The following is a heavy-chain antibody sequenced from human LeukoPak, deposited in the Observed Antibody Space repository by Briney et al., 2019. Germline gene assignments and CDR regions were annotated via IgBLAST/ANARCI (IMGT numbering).Heavy chain of an antibody. D-gene: IGHD3-22*01. Sequence: SVKVSCKASGGTFSSYAISWVRQAPGQGLEWMGGIIPIFGTANYAQKFQGRVTITADKSTSTAYMELSSLRSEDTAVYYCARDRERYYYDSSGPLLGNSFDYWGQGTLVTVSS. CDR2: IIPIFGTA. J-gene: IGHJ4*02. CDR3: ARDRERYYYDSSGPLLGNSFDY. V-gene: IGHV1-69*06. CDR1: GGTFSSYA.